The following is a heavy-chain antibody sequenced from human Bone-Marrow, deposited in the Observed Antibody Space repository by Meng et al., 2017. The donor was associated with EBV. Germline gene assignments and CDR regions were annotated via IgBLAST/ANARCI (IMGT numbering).Heavy chain of an antibody. CDR1: GSPFTSYA. V-gene: IGHV7-4-1*02. D-gene: IGHD2-15*01. Sequence: VHRVVSRSALKTPCASVMVSCKASGSPFTSYAMNWVPQAPGQGLEWMGWINTNTGNPTYAQGFTGRSVFSLDTSVSTAYLQISSLKAEDTAVYYCARARVLLWEGWFDPWGQGTLVTVSS. CDR3: ARARVLLWEGWFDP. J-gene: IGHJ5*02. CDR2: INTNTGNP.